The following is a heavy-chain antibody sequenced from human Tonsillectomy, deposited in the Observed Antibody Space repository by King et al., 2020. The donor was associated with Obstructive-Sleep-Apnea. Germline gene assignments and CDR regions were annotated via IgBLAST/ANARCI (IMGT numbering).Heavy chain of an antibody. CDR3: AGVGGGTESPPHYHYYARDI. Sequence: VQLVESGGGVVQPGRSLRLSCAVSGFSFNRYGMHWVRQAPGRGLEWVAVIWSDGSYKFYGESVKGRFTISRDNSNNPLYLQMTNVRVDDSAVYYCAGVGGGTESPPHYHYYARDIWGQGTTVSVSS. J-gene: IGHJ6*02. CDR1: GFSFNRYG. V-gene: IGHV3-33*01. D-gene: IGHD4-23*01. CDR2: IWSDGSYK.